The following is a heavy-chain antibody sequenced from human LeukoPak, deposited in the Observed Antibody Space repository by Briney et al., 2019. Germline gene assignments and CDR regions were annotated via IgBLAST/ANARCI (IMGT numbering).Heavy chain of an antibody. J-gene: IGHJ5*02. CDR1: GFTFSGYA. Sequence: PGGSLELSCAASGFTFSGYAMSWVRQAPGKGLEWVSGIGGSGGRRYYADSVKGRFTISRDNSKNTLYLQMNSLRAEDTAVYYCAKDSGTTRGGFDPWGQGTLVTVSS. CDR2: IGGSGGRR. CDR3: AKDSGTTRGGFDP. V-gene: IGHV3-23*01. D-gene: IGHD1-1*01.